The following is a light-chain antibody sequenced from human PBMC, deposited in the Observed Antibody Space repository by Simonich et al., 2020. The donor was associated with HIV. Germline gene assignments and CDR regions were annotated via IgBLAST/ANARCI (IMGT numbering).Light chain of an antibody. J-gene: IGLJ2*01. Sequence: QSALTPPASVSGSPGQSITISCTRTSSDVGGYHYVSWYQQHPGKAPKLMIYDVSKRPSGVSNRVSGSKSGNTASLTISGLQAEDEADYYCSSYTSSSTLVFGGGTKLTVL. CDR3: SSYTSSSTLV. V-gene: IGLV2-14*01. CDR1: SSDVGGYHY. CDR2: DVS.